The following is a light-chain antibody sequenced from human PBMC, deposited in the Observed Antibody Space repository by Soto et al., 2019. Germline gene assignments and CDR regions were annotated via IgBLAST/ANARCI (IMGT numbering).Light chain of an antibody. J-gene: IGLJ1*01. Sequence: QSVLTQPASVSGSPGQSTTISCTGTSSDVGSYNLVSWYQQHPGKAPKLMIYEVSKRPSGVSNRFSGSKSGNTASLTISGLQAEDEADYYCCSYAGSSTPYVFGTGTKVTV. CDR1: SSDVGSYNL. CDR3: CSYAGSSTPYV. V-gene: IGLV2-23*02. CDR2: EVS.